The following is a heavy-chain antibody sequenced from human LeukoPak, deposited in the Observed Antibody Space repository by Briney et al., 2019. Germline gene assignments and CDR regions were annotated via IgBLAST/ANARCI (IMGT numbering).Heavy chain of an antibody. J-gene: IGHJ4*02. D-gene: IGHD3-16*02. CDR3: TTDLYDYVWGSYRPTGY. Sequence: GGSLRLSCAASGFTFSNAWMRWVRQAPGKGLEWVGRIKSKTDGGTTDYAAPVKGRFTISRDDSKNTLYLQMNSLKTEDTAVYYCTTDLYDYVWGSYRPTGYWGQGTLVTVSS. CDR2: IKSKTDGGTT. CDR1: GFTFSNAW. V-gene: IGHV3-15*01.